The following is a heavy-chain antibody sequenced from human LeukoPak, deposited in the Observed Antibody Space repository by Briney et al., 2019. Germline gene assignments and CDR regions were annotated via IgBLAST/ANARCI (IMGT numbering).Heavy chain of an antibody. CDR1: GYTFTSYG. CDR2: IIPIFGTA. J-gene: IGHJ4*02. CDR3: ARAQVGARTFYFDY. D-gene: IGHD1-26*01. Sequence: GASVKVSCKASGYTFTSYGISWVRQAPGQGFEWMGGIIPIFGTANYAQKFQGRVTITADKSTSTAYMELSSLRSEDTAVYYCARAQVGARTFYFDYWGQGTLVTVSS. V-gene: IGHV1-69*06.